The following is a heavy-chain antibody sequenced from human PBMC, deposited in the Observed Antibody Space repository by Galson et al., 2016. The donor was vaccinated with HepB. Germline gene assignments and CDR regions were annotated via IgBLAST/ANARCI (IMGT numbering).Heavy chain of an antibody. CDR1: GFTFSPYA. CDR3: AKATATSWASFDY. CDR2: ISGSDGST. Sequence: SLRLSCAASGFTFSPYAMNWVRQAPGKGLEWVSTISGSDGSTYYADSVKGRFTTSRDNSKNTLYLQMNSLRAEDTAVYYCAKATATSWASFDYWGQGNLVTVSS. V-gene: IGHV3-23*01. J-gene: IGHJ4*02. D-gene: IGHD1-1*01.